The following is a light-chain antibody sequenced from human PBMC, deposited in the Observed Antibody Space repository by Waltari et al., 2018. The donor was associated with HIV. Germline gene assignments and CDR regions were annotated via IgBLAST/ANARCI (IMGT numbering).Light chain of an antibody. CDR1: QSISSY. J-gene: IGKJ1*01. CDR3: QQSYSTHWT. Sequence: DIQMTQSPSSLSASVGDRVTITCRASQSISSYLNWYQQKPGKAPKFLIYAASSLQSGVPSRFSGSGSVTDFTLTISSLQPEDFATYYCQQSYSTHWTFGQGTKVEIK. V-gene: IGKV1-39*01. CDR2: AAS.